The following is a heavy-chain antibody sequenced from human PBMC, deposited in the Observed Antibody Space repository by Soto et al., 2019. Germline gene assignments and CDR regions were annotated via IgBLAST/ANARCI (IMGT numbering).Heavy chain of an antibody. Sequence: QVQLVESGGGLVKPGGSLRLSCAASGFSFSDSYMSWVRQAPGKGLEWVAYISGSSGYTGYAASVKGRFTISRDNAKNSLYLQMNGLRVDDTAVYYCARDRGGYVPPDVWCQGNTLTLAS. CDR2: ISGSSGYT. J-gene: IGHJ6*02. CDR1: GFSFSDSY. CDR3: ARDRGGYVPPDV. D-gene: IGHD3-16*01. V-gene: IGHV3-11*05.